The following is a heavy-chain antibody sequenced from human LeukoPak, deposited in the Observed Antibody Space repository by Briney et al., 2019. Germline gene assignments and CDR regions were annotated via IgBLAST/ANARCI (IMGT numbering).Heavy chain of an antibody. Sequence: GGSLRLSCAASGFTFSSYAMHWVRQAPGKGLEWVAVISYDGSNKYYADSVKGRFTISRDNSKNTLYLQMNSLRAEDTAVYYCARPDYGDLQNAFDIWGQGTMVTVSS. J-gene: IGHJ3*02. CDR2: ISYDGSNK. V-gene: IGHV3-30*04. CDR1: GFTFSSYA. CDR3: ARPDYGDLQNAFDI. D-gene: IGHD4-17*01.